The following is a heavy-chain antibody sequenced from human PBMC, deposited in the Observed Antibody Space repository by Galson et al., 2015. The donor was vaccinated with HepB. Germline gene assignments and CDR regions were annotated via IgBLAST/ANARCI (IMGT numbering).Heavy chain of an antibody. CDR1: GGTFSSYA. CDR2: IIPIFGTA. J-gene: IGHJ5*02. Sequence: SVKVSCKASGGTFSSYAISWVRQAPGQGLEWMGGIIPIFGTANYAQKFQGRVTITADESTSTAYMELSSLRSEDTAVYYCARDRCSSTSCYFPDSWFDPWGQGTLVTVSS. CDR3: ARDRCSSTSCYFPDSWFDP. V-gene: IGHV1-69*13. D-gene: IGHD2-2*01.